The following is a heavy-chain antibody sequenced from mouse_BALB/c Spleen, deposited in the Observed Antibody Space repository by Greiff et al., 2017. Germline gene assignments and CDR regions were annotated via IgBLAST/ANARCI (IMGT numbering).Heavy chain of an antibody. D-gene: IGHD2-10*02. J-gene: IGHJ4*01. V-gene: IGHV5-4*02. Sequence: EVMLLESGGGLVKPGGSLKLSCAASGFTFSDYYMYWVRQTPEKRLEWVATISDGGSYTYYPDSVKGRFTISRDNAKNNLYLQMSSLKSEDTAMYYCAREYGNSYYYAMDYWGQGTSVTVSS. CDR1: GFTFSDYY. CDR3: AREYGNSYYYAMDY. CDR2: ISDGGSYT.